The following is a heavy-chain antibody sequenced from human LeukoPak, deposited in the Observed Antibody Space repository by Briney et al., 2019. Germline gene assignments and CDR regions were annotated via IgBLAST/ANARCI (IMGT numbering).Heavy chain of an antibody. J-gene: IGHJ4*02. CDR3: AREVRLPIVGAAYFDY. CDR2: IYPTGST. Sequence: PSQTLSLTCTVSGGSINSVSYYWNWIRQPAGKGLEWIGRIYPTGSTNYYNPSLKSRVTISVDTSKNQFSLKLSSVTAADTAVYYCAREVRLPIVGAAYFDYWGQGTLVTVSS. CDR1: GGSINSVSYY. V-gene: IGHV4-61*02. D-gene: IGHD1-26*01.